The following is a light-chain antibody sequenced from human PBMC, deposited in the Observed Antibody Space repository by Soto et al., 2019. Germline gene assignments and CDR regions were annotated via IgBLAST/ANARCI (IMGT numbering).Light chain of an antibody. J-gene: IGKJ3*01. CDR2: AAY. CDR1: QSVASNH. CDR3: HHYSKSPIFT. Sequence: EVVLTQSPGTLSLSAGERATLSCRASQSVASNHLAWYQQQPGQAPRLLIYAAYTRAAGITDRFSGSGSETDYTLTNSRLEPEDFGVFFCHHYSKSPIFTFGPGNTVDMK. V-gene: IGKV3-20*01.